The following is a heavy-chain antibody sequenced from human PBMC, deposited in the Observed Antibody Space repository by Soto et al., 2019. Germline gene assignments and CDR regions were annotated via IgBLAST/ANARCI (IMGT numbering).Heavy chain of an antibody. CDR1: GGSISSSSYY. Sequence: SETLSLTCTVSGGSISSSSYYWGWIRQPPGKGLEWIGSIYYSWSTYYNPSLKSRVSISVDTSKNQFSLKLSSVTAADTAVYYCASQASPYYYGMDVWGQGTTVTVSS. V-gene: IGHV4-39*01. J-gene: IGHJ6*02. CDR3: ASQASPYYYGMDV. CDR2: IYYSWST.